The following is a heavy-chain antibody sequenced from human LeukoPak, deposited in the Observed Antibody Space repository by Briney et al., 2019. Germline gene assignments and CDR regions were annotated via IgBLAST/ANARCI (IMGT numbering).Heavy chain of an antibody. V-gene: IGHV4-30-2*01. CDR3: ARESEYQGYSSTWHYFDY. CDR1: GGSISSGGYY. D-gene: IGHD6-13*01. CDR2: IYRSGST. Sequence: SETLSLTCTVSGGSISSGGYYWSWIRQPPGKGLEWIGYIYRSGSTYYNPSLKSRVTISVDRSKNQFSLKVSSVTAADTAVYYCARESEYQGYSSTWHYFDYWGQGTLVTVSS. J-gene: IGHJ4*02.